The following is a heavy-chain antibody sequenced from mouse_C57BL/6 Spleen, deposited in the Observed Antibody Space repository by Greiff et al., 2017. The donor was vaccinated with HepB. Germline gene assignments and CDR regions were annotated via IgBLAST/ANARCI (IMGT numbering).Heavy chain of an antibody. CDR1: GYAFSSYW. CDR2: IYPGDGDT. D-gene: IGHD1-1*01. Sequence: VQLQQSGAELVKPGASVKISCKASGYAFSSYWMNWVKQRPGKGLEWIGQIYPGDGDTNYNGKFKGKATLTADKSSSTAYMQLSSLTSEDSAVYFCARGPTVEGWYFDVWGTGTTVTVSS. V-gene: IGHV1-80*01. J-gene: IGHJ1*03. CDR3: ARGPTVEGWYFDV.